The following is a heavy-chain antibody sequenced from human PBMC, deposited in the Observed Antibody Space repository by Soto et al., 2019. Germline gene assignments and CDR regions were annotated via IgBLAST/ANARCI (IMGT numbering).Heavy chain of an antibody. Sequence: SETLSLTCTVSGGSISSYYWSWIRQPPGKGLEWIGYIYYSGSTNYNHSLKSRVTISVDTSKNQYSLKLSSVTAADTAVYYCARFPVRFYYSYGMDVWGQGTTVTVSS. D-gene: IGHD3-3*01. CDR1: GGSISSYY. CDR3: ARFPVRFYYSYGMDV. CDR2: IYYSGST. J-gene: IGHJ6*02. V-gene: IGHV4-59*01.